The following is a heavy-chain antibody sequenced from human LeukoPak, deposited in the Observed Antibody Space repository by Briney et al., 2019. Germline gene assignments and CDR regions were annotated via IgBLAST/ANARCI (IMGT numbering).Heavy chain of an antibody. Sequence: TSVKVSCKASGFTFTSSAMQWVRQARGQRLEWIGWIVVGSGNTNYAQKFQERVTITRDMSTSTAYMELSSLRSEDTAVYYCAADRLFTWGYYGSGSHPGDAFDIWGQGTMVTVSS. V-gene: IGHV1-58*02. J-gene: IGHJ3*02. D-gene: IGHD3-10*01. CDR3: AADRLFTWGYYGSGSHPGDAFDI. CDR2: IVVGSGNT. CDR1: GFTFTSSA.